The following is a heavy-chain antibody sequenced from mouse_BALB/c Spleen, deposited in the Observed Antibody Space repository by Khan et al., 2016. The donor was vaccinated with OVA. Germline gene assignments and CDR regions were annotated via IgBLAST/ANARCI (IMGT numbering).Heavy chain of an antibody. CDR3: ARAYGYGYFDV. J-gene: IGHJ1*01. D-gene: IGHD1-1*01. Sequence: QVQLQQSGAELVRPGSSVKISCKASGYAFSSYWMNWMKQRPGQGLEWIGQIYPGAGDTNDNGKFEGKATLTADKSSSTAYLQLSSLTSEGSAVYFCARAYGYGYFDVRGAGTTVTVSS. V-gene: IGHV1-80*01. CDR2: IYPGAGDT. CDR1: GYAFSSYW.